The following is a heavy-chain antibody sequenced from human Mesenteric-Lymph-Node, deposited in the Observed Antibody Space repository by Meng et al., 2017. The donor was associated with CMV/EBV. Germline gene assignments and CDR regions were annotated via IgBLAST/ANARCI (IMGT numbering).Heavy chain of an antibody. CDR1: GFTLSNYW. J-gene: IGHJ4*02. V-gene: IGHV3-7*03. D-gene: IGHD2-21*02. CDR3: ASLRGDRGGY. CDR2: IKQDGSEK. Sequence: GESLKISCSVSGFTLSNYWMDWVRQAPGKGLEWVANIKQDGSEKYFVDSVKGRFTISRDNAKNSLYLQMNSLKPEDTALYHCASLRGDRGGYWGQGTLVTVSS.